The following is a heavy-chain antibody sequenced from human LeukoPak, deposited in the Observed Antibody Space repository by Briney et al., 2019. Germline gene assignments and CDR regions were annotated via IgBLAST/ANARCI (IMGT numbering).Heavy chain of an antibody. CDR2: ISGSGHKT. Sequence: PGGSLRLSCAASRFTFSSYVMSWVRQTPGKGLECVSAISGSGHKTYYADSVKGRFTISRDNSKNTVYLQMNSLRAEDTAVYYCASDSNYGYWGQGTLVTVSS. J-gene: IGHJ4*02. D-gene: IGHD4-11*01. CDR1: RFTFSSYV. V-gene: IGHV3-23*01. CDR3: ASDSNYGY.